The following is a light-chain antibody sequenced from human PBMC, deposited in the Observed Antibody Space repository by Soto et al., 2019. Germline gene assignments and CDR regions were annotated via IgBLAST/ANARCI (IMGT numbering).Light chain of an antibody. V-gene: IGKV3-11*01. J-gene: IGKJ5*01. CDR3: QVRTNWSIA. Sequence: IMLTQSPASLSLSPPARATLSCRASQDITTYLAWYQQKPGQAPRLFIYDTFNRASEVPARFSGSGSGTVFTLTTTNVAPEDFAVYYCQVRTNWSIAFGRGTRLEIK. CDR1: QDITTY. CDR2: DTF.